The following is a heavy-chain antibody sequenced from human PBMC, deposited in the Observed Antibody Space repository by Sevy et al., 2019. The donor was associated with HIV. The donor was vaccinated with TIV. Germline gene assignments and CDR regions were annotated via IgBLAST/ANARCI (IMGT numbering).Heavy chain of an antibody. V-gene: IGHV3-21*01. J-gene: IGHJ4*02. CDR3: ARAQQVTMLVVIGGLYFDF. Sequence: GGSLRLSCAASGFTFSSYNMNWVRQAPGKGLEWVSSISASSGYIYYADSVKGRFTISRDNAKNSLYLQMNSLRAEDTAVYYCARAQQVTMLVVIGGLYFDFWGQGTLVTVSS. CDR1: GFTFSSYN. CDR2: ISASSGYI. D-gene: IGHD3-22*01.